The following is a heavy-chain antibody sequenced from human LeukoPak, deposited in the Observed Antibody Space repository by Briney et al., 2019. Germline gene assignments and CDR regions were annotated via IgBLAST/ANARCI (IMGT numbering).Heavy chain of an antibody. CDR1: GGTFISYA. V-gene: IGHV1-69*13. D-gene: IGHD3-10*01. CDR2: IIPIFGTA. Sequence: SVKVSFKASGGTFISYAISWVRQAPGEGGEWMGGIIPIFGTANYAQKFQGRVTITADESTSTAYMELSSLRSEDTAVYYCARDQAGYYYGSGSYFSWIYWGQGTLVTVSS. J-gene: IGHJ4*02. CDR3: ARDQAGYYYGSGSYFSWIY.